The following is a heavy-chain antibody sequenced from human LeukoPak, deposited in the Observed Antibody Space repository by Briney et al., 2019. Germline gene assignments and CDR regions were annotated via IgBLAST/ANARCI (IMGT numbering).Heavy chain of an antibody. CDR3: ARLGSHYYYYMDV. V-gene: IGHV5-51*01. Sequence: GECLKISCKGSGYSLISYCIAWVRHVPGKGLEWMGIIHPGDSDTRYSPSFQGQATISADRSISTAYLQWSSLKASDTAMYYCARLGSHYYYYMDVWGKGTTVTVSS. J-gene: IGHJ6*03. CDR1: GYSLISYC. CDR2: IHPGDSDT.